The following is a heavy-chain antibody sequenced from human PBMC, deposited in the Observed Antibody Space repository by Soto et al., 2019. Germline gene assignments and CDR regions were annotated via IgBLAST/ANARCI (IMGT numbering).Heavy chain of an antibody. CDR2: IWYDGSNK. CDR1: GFTFSTYG. J-gene: IGHJ4*02. CDR3: ARAVGPFDY. D-gene: IGHD1-26*01. Sequence: QVQLVESGGGVVQPGRSLRISCAASGFTFSTYGMHWVRQAPGKGLDWVAVIWYDGSNKYYADSVKGRFTISRDNSKNTLYLQMNSLRAEDTAVYYCARAVGPFDYWGQGTLLTVSS. V-gene: IGHV3-33*01.